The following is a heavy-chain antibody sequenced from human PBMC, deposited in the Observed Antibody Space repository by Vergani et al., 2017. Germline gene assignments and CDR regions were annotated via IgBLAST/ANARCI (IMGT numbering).Heavy chain of an antibody. J-gene: IGHJ5*02. CDR1: GFTFGDYA. CDR2: IRSKAYGGTT. Sequence: EVQLVESGGGLVQPGRSLRLSCTASGFTFGDYAMSWFRQAPGKGLGWVGFIRSKAYGGTTEYAASVKGRFTISRDNSKKTLYLQMNSLRAEDTAVYYCAKVKVDYVWGSYRLNCFDPWGQGTLVTVSS. V-gene: IGHV3-49*03. CDR3: AKVKVDYVWGSYRLNCFDP. D-gene: IGHD3-16*02.